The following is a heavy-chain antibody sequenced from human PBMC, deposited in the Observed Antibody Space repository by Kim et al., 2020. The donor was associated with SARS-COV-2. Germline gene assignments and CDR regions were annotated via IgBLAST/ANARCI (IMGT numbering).Heavy chain of an antibody. J-gene: IGHJ6*02. Sequence: GRFTITRDNSKNTRYLQMNSLRAEDTAVYYCARDPSIVGARPDYYYGMDVWGQGTTVTVSS. D-gene: IGHD1-26*01. CDR3: ARDPSIVGARPDYYYGMDV. V-gene: IGHV3-53*01.